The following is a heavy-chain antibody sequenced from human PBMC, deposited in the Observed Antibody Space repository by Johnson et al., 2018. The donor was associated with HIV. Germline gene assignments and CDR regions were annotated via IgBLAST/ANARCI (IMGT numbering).Heavy chain of an antibody. D-gene: IGHD2-15*01. CDR1: GFTVSSNY. CDR3: ASRPGGDFCSGGSCRPNPYDGFDI. J-gene: IGHJ3*02. Sequence: QLVESGGGLIQPGGSLRLSSAASGFTVSSNYMSWVRQAPGKGLEWVSVIYSGGSTYYADSVKGRFTISRDHSKNTLYLQMNSLRAEDTAVYYCASRPGGDFCSGGSCRPNPYDGFDIWGQGTKVTVSS. CDR2: IYSGGST. V-gene: IGHV3-53*01.